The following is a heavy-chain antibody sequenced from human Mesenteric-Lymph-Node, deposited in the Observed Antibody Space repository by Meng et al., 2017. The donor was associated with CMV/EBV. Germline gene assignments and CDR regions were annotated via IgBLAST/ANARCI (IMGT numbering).Heavy chain of an antibody. Sequence: GESLKISCAASGFTFSYAWMSWVRQAPGKGLEWVGFIRSKNSGGTTEYAASVKGRFTISRDESNSVAYLQMNSLRIEDTAVYYCTRCGINCYLDYWGQGTLVTVSS. J-gene: IGHJ4*03. D-gene: IGHD2-15*01. CDR2: IRSKNSGGTT. CDR3: TRCGINCYLDY. CDR1: GFTFSYAW. V-gene: IGHV3-49*02.